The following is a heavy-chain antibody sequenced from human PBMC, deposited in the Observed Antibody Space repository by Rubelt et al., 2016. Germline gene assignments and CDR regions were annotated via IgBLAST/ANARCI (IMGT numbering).Heavy chain of an antibody. CDR2: IYHTGTT. CDR3: ASAPRGSGLDP. D-gene: IGHD6-6*01. J-gene: IGHJ5*02. V-gene: IGHV4-34*01. CDR1: GGSFSDYH. Sequence: QVQLKQWGAGVLKPSETLSLTCAVYGGSFSDYHWSWIRQPPGKGLEWIGSIYHTGTTYYNPSLKSRVTISVDTSKNQFSLRLTSVTAADTAVYYCASAPRGSGLDPWGQGILVTVSS.